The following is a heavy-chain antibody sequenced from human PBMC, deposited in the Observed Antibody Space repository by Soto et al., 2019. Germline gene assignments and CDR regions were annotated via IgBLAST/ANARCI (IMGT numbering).Heavy chain of an antibody. CDR3: TTDSLFTGQLVRMDN. CDR1: GFTFSDAW. V-gene: IGHV3-15*07. CDR2: IKSKTDGGTT. Sequence: NPGGALRLSCAASGFTFSDAWINWVRQAPGKGLEWVGRIKSKTDGGTTDFAAPVKGRFAISRDDSRDMVYMQMYSLKTDDTAVYYCTTDSLFTGQLVRMDNWGHGTLVTVSS. J-gene: IGHJ4*01. D-gene: IGHD3-9*01.